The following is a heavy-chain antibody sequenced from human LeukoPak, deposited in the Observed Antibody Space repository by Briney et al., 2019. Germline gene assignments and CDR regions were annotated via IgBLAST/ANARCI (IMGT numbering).Heavy chain of an antibody. Sequence: ASVKVFFKASGYTFTGYYMHWVRQAPGQGLEWMGWINHNTGGTNYAQKFQGGVTMTRDTSITTAYMELSGLGSDDTAVYYCARDLEQWRGRMDVWGQGATVTVSS. V-gene: IGHV1-2*02. CDR1: GYTFTGYY. J-gene: IGHJ6*02. D-gene: IGHD6-19*01. CDR3: ARDLEQWRGRMDV. CDR2: INHNTGGT.